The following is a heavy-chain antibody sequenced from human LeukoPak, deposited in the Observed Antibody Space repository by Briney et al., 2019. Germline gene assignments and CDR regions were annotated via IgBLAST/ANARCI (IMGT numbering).Heavy chain of an antibody. V-gene: IGHV3-11*04. CDR2: ISSSGSTI. CDR3: ARLSSGYHFWYFDL. D-gene: IGHD3-22*01. CDR1: GFIFSDYY. Sequence: GGSLRLSCAASGFIFSDYYMSWIRQAPGKGLEWVSYISSSGSTIYYADSVKGRFTISRDNAKNSLYLQMNSLRAEDTAVYYCARLSSGYHFWYFDLWGRGTLVTVSS. J-gene: IGHJ2*01.